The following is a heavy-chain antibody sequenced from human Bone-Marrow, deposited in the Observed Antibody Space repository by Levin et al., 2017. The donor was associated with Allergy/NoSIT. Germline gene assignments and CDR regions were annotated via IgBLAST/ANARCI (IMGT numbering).Heavy chain of an antibody. CDR3: AKAYNFWSGYYDY. D-gene: IGHD3-3*01. V-gene: IGHV3-30*18. CDR1: GFTFSSYG. CDR2: ISYDGSNK. J-gene: IGHJ4*02. Sequence: GESLKISCAASGFTFSSYGMHWVRQAPGKGPEWVAVISYDGSNKYYGDSVKGRFTISRDNSKNTLYLQMNSLRAEDTAVYYCAKAYNFWSGYYDYWGQGTLVTVSS.